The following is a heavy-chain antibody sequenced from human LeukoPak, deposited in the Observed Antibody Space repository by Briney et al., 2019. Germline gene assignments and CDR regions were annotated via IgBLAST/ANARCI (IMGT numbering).Heavy chain of an antibody. CDR2: ISSSSSTI. Sequence: GGSLRLSCAASGFTFSSYSMNWVRQAPGKGLEWVSYISSSSSTIYYADSVKGRFTITRDNAKNSLYLQMNSLRAEDTAVYYCARVLDYDFWSGYYGTSVYFDYWGQGTLVTVSS. J-gene: IGHJ4*02. CDR3: ARVLDYDFWSGYYGTSVYFDY. V-gene: IGHV3-48*01. CDR1: GFTFSSYS. D-gene: IGHD3-3*01.